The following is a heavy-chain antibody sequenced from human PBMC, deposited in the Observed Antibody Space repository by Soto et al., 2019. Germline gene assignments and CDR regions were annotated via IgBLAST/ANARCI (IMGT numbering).Heavy chain of an antibody. D-gene: IGHD3-10*01. CDR1: VEFFSNYG. Sequence: QAQLVQSGAEVKEPGSSVKVSCKASVEFFSNYGISWVRQAPGQGLEWMGGIIPIFGTISYAEKFQGRVTINSDESTNTVYMQLRSLRSADTAVYYCARGFPDGWVEPGVVRGYLDTWGRGTLVTVSS. V-gene: IGHV1-69*01. J-gene: IGHJ4*02. CDR2: IIPIFGTI. CDR3: ARGFPDGWVEPGVVRGYLDT.